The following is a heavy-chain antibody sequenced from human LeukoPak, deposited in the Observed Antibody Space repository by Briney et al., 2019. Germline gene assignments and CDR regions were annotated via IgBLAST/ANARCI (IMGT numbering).Heavy chain of an antibody. V-gene: IGHV4-4*07. J-gene: IGHJ4*02. D-gene: IGHD3-3*01. CDR3: AREVGYYDFWSGYYFDY. CDR2: IYTSGST. CDR1: GGSISSYY. Sequence: SETLSLTCTVSGGSISSYYWSWIRQPAGKGLEWIGRIYTSGSTNYNPSLKSRVTMSVDTSKNQLSLKLSSVTAADTAVYYCAREVGYYDFWSGYYFDYWGQGTLVTVSS.